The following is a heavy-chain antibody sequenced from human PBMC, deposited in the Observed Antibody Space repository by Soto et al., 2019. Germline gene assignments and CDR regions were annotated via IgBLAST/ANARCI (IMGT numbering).Heavy chain of an antibody. CDR2: IIPIFGTA. V-gene: IGHV1-69*13. Sequence: SVKVSCKASGGTFSSYAISWVRQAPGQGLGWMGGIIPIFGTANYAQKFQGRVTITADESTSTAYMELSSLRSEDTAVYYCARSYGSGSYYKFYGMDVWGQGTTVTVSS. CDR1: GGTFSSYA. CDR3: ARSYGSGSYYKFYGMDV. J-gene: IGHJ6*02. D-gene: IGHD3-10*01.